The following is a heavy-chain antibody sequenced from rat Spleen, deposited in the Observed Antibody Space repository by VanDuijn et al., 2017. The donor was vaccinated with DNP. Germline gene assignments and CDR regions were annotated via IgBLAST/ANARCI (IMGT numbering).Heavy chain of an antibody. CDR2: ISYSGST. V-gene: IGHV3-1*01. Sequence: EVQLQESGPGLVKPSQSLSLTCSVTGYSITSNYWAWIRKLPGNKMEWMGYISYSGSTSYNPSLKSRISITRDTSKNQFFLQLNSVTTEDTATYYCARRNSGNYYVMDAWGQGASVTVSS. CDR1: GYSITSNY. CDR3: ARRNSGNYYVMDA. D-gene: IGHD4-3*01. J-gene: IGHJ4*01.